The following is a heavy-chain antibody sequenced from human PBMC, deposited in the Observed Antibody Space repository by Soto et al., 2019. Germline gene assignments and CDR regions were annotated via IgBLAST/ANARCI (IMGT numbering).Heavy chain of an antibody. J-gene: IGHJ6*02. V-gene: IGHV3-13*01. CDR3: ERASAGYSSSWHYYGMDV. CDR1: GFTFSSYD. CDR2: IGTAGVT. Sequence: GGSLTLSCAASGFTFSSYDMPWVRQATGKGMERFSAIGTAGVTYYPGYVKGRFTISRENAKNSLYLQMNRLRAGDTAVYYCERASAGYSSSWHYYGMDVWGQGTTVTVSS. D-gene: IGHD6-13*01.